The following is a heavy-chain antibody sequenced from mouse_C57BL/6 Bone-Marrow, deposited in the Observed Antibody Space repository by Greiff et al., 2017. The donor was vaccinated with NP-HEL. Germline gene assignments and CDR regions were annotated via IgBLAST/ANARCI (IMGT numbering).Heavy chain of an antibody. CDR2: IYPRSGNT. J-gene: IGHJ2*01. CDR3: ARGNWDVDYFDY. Sequence: VQLVESGAELARPGASVKLSCKASGYTFTSYGISWVKQRTGQGLEWIGEIYPRSGNTYYNEKFKGKATLTADKSSSTAYMELRSLTSEDSAVYFCARGNWDVDYFDYWGQGTTLTVSS. D-gene: IGHD4-1*01. V-gene: IGHV1-81*01. CDR1: GYTFTSYG.